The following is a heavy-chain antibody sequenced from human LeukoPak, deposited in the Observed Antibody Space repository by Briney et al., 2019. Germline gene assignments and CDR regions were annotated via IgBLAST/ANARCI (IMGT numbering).Heavy chain of an antibody. CDR1: GFTVSSNY. Sequence: GGSLRLSCAASGFTVSSNYMSWVRQAPGKGLVWVSRVNSDETSTDYADSVTGRFTISRDNAKSTVYLQMNSLRADDTAVYYCARDRTGYSSIDFWGQGTLVTVSS. CDR3: ARDRTGYSSIDF. V-gene: IGHV3-74*01. J-gene: IGHJ4*02. CDR2: VNSDETST. D-gene: IGHD5-12*01.